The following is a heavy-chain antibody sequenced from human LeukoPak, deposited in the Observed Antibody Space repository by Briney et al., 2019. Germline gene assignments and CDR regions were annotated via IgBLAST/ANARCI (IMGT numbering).Heavy chain of an antibody. V-gene: IGHV4-59*01. Sequence: SETLSLTCTVSGGSISGYYWSWIRQPPGKGLEWIGYIYYSGSTNYNPSLKSRVTISVDTSKNQFSLKLSSVTAADTAVYYCARPLSSAGYFHYWGQGTLVTVSS. CDR1: GGSISGYY. CDR2: IYYSGST. CDR3: ARPLSSAGYFHY. J-gene: IGHJ4*02. D-gene: IGHD6-19*01.